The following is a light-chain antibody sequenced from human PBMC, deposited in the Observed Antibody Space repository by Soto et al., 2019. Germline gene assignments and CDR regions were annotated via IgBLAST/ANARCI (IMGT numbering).Light chain of an antibody. J-gene: IGLJ2*01. CDR3: QTWGTGIRV. Sequence: QTVVTQSPSASASLGASVKLTCTLSSGHSSYAIAWHQQQPEKGPRYLMKLNSDGSHSKGDVIPDRFSGSSSGAERYLTISSLQSEDEADYYCQTWGTGIRVFGGGTKLTVL. CDR2: LNSDGSH. CDR1: SGHSSYA. V-gene: IGLV4-69*01.